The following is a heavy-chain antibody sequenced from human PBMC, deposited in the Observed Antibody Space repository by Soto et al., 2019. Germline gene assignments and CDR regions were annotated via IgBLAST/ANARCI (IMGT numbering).Heavy chain of an antibody. D-gene: IGHD3-22*01. CDR3: AKDGLNYYDSSGYYPIDYGSPIYY. CDR1: GFTFSSYG. V-gene: IGHV3-30*18. J-gene: IGHJ4*02. Sequence: QVQLVESGGGVVQPGRSLRLSCAASGFTFSSYGMHWVRQAPGKGLEWVAVISYDGSNKYYADSVKGRFTISRDNSKNTLNLQMNSLRAEDTALYYCAKDGLNYYDSSGYYPIDYGSPIYYWGQGTLVTVSS. CDR2: ISYDGSNK.